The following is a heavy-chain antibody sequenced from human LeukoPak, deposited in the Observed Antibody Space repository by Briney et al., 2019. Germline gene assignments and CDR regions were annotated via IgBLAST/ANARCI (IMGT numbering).Heavy chain of an antibody. J-gene: IGHJ3*02. D-gene: IGHD6-13*01. CDR2: ISGNGHGT. CDR1: GFSFSSHA. CDR3: ARASITASGPHDVYDM. V-gene: IGHV3-64*02. Sequence: GGSLRLSCAASGFSFSSHAMHWVRQAPGKGLEYVSAISGNGHGTWYGDSVKGRFSISRDNSEQMLYLQMGSLRAEDMAVYFCARASITASGPHDVYDMWGRGTMVTVSS.